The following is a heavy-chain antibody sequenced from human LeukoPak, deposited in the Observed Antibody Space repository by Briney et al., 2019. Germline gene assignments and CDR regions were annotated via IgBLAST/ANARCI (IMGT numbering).Heavy chain of an antibody. Sequence: PSETLSLTCTVSGGSISSYYWSWIRQPPGKGLEWIGEINHSGSTNYNPSLKSRVTISVDTSKNQFSLKLSSVTAADTAVYYCARGDYYGSGSYYKARGRIDYWGQGTLVTVSS. V-gene: IGHV4-34*01. D-gene: IGHD3-10*01. J-gene: IGHJ4*02. CDR1: GGSISSYY. CDR2: INHSGST. CDR3: ARGDYYGSGSYYKARGRIDY.